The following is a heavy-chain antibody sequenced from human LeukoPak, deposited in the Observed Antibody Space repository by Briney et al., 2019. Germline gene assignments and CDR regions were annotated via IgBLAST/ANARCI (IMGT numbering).Heavy chain of an antibody. CDR1: GYTFTSYA. CDR2: INTNTGNP. CDR3: AREVRIQLWLLFGY. D-gene: IGHD5-18*01. J-gene: IGHJ4*02. Sequence: GASVKVSRKASGYTFTSYAMNWVRQAPGQGLEWMGWINTNTGNPTYAQGFTGRFVFSLDTSVSTAYLQISSLKAEDTAVYYCAREVRIQLWLLFGYWGQGTLVTVSS. V-gene: IGHV7-4-1*02.